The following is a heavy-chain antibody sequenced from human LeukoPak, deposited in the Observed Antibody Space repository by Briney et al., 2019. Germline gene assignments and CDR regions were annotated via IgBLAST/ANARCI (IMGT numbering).Heavy chain of an antibody. CDR1: GFTFSSYA. CDR3: AREGPGRLDY. Sequence: GGSLRLSCAASGFTFSSYAMHWVRPAPGKGLEWVAVISYDGSNKYYADSVKGRFTISRDNSKDTLYLQMNSLRAEDTAVYYCAREGPGRLDYWGQGTLVTVSS. CDR2: ISYDGSNK. V-gene: IGHV3-30-3*01. J-gene: IGHJ4*02. D-gene: IGHD2-8*02.